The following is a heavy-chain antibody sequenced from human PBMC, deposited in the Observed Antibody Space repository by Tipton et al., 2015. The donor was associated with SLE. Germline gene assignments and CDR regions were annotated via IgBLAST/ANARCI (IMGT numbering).Heavy chain of an antibody. V-gene: IGHV3-7*03. CDR1: GFTFGSYW. Sequence: SLRLSCAASGFTFGSYWMNWVRQAPGKGLQWVANIKQDGSEVNLVDSVKGRFTISRDNAKNSLYLQMNSLRAEDTAVYYCARATVTTGKFQHWGQGTLVTVSS. CDR3: ARATVTTGKFQH. CDR2: IKQDGSEV. J-gene: IGHJ1*01. D-gene: IGHD4-17*01.